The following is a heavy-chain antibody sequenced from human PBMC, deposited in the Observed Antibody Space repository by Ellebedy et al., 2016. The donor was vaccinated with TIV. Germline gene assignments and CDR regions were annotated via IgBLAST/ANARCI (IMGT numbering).Heavy chain of an antibody. CDR3: ASDYSSGWPFDY. CDR1: GFTFSSYG. J-gene: IGHJ4*02. V-gene: IGHV3-30*02. CDR2: IRYDGSNK. D-gene: IGHD6-19*01. Sequence: GESLKISCAASGFTFSSYGMHWVRQAPGKGLEWVAFIRYDGSNKYYADSVKGRFTISRDNSKNTLYLQMNSLRAEDTAVYYCASDYSSGWPFDYWGQGTLVTVSS.